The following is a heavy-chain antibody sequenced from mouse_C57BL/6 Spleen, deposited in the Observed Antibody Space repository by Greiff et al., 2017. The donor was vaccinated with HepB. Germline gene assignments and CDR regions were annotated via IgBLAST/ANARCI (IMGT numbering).Heavy chain of an antibody. D-gene: IGHD1-1*01. CDR1: GYTFTDHT. CDR3: ASSLGVYFDY. Sequence: VQLQESDAELVKPGASVKISCKVSGYTFTDHTIHWMKQRPEQGLEWIGYIYPRDGSTKYNEKFKGKATLTADKSSSTAYLQLSSLTSEDTAVYYCASSLGVYFDYWGQGTTLTVSS. CDR2: IYPRDGST. V-gene: IGHV1-78*01. J-gene: IGHJ2*01.